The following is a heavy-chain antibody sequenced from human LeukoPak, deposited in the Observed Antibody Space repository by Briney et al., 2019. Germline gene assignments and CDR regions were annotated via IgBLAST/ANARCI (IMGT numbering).Heavy chain of an antibody. CDR3: ARGTRIAVAGTSQRKKFDY. J-gene: IGHJ4*02. CDR1: VYTLTRYD. Sequence: GASVSLSSKSSVYTLTRYDINWVRQATGQGLEWMGWMNPNSGNTGYAQKFQGRVTITRNTSIDTAYMELSSLRSEDTAVYYCARGTRIAVAGTSQRKKFDYWGQGTLVTVSS. D-gene: IGHD6-19*01. CDR2: MNPNSGNT. V-gene: IGHV1-8*03.